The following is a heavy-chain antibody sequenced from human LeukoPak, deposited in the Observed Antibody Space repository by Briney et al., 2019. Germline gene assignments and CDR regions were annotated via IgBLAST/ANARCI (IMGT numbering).Heavy chain of an antibody. CDR3: AKSYYDSDAFDY. Sequence: GGPLRLSCAASGFTFSSYAMSWVRQAPGKGLEWVSTISGSGGSTYYADSMKGRFTISRDNSKNTLYLQVNSLRAEDTAVYYCAKSYYDSDAFDYWGQGTLVTVSS. D-gene: IGHD3-22*01. V-gene: IGHV3-23*01. J-gene: IGHJ4*02. CDR1: GFTFSSYA. CDR2: ISGSGGST.